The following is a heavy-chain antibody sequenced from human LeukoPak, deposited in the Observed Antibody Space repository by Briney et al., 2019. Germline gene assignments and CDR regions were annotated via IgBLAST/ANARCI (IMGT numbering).Heavy chain of an antibody. V-gene: IGHV1-46*01. CDR2: INPSGGST. CDR3: ARAVGATATDAFDI. CDR1: GYTFTGYY. J-gene: IGHJ3*02. D-gene: IGHD1-26*01. Sequence: ASVKVSCKASGYTFTGYYMHWVRQAPGQGLEWMGIINPSGGSTSYAQKFQGRVTITADESTSTAYMELSSLRSEDTAVYYCARAVGATATDAFDIWGQGTMVTVSS.